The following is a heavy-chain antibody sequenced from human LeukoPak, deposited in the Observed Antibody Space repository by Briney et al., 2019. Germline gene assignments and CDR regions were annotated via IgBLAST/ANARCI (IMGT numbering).Heavy chain of an antibody. V-gene: IGHV3-48*01. D-gene: IGHD3-10*01. CDR1: GFTFSSYS. CDR2: LSSSSSTI. CDR3: ARVPMVRGVIPSFDY. J-gene: IGHJ4*02. Sequence: GGSLRLSCAASGFTFSSYSMKWVRQAPGMGLEWVSYLSSSSSTIYYADSVRGRFTISRDNAKNSLYLQMNSLRAEDTAVYYCARVPMVRGVIPSFDYWGQGTLVTVSS.